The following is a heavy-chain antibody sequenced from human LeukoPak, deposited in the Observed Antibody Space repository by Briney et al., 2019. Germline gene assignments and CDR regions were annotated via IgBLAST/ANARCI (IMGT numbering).Heavy chain of an antibody. CDR2: ISYDGSNK. V-gene: IGHV3-30*01. CDR3: ARVVSRGSSWYFDYYYYYMDV. Sequence: GGTLRLSCAASGFTFSSYAMHWVRQAPGKGLEWVAVISYDGSNKYYADSVKGRFTISRDNSKNTLYLQMNSLRAEDTAVYYCARVVSRGSSWYFDYYYYYMDVWGKGTTVTVSS. J-gene: IGHJ6*03. D-gene: IGHD6-13*01. CDR1: GFTFSSYA.